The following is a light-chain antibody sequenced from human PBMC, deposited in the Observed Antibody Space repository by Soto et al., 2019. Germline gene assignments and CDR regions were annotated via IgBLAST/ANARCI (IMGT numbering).Light chain of an antibody. CDR2: GNS. Sequence: QSVLTQPPSVSGAPGHRVTISCTGSSSNIGAGYDVHWYQQLPGTAPKLLIYGNSNRPSGVPDRFSGSKSGTSASLAITGLQAEDEADYYCQSYDSSLSAPDVFGTGTKVTVL. CDR3: QSYDSSLSAPDV. V-gene: IGLV1-40*01. J-gene: IGLJ1*01. CDR1: SSNIGAGYD.